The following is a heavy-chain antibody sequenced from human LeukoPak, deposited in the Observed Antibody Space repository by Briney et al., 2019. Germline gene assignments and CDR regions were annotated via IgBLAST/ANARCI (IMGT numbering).Heavy chain of an antibody. V-gene: IGHV3-30*18. D-gene: IGHD6-6*01. J-gene: IGHJ6*02. Sequence: PGGSLRLSCAASGFTFSSYGMHWVRQAPGKGLEWVVVISYDGSNKYYADSVKGRFTISRDNSKNTLYLQMNSLRAEDTAVYYCAKVTAARSYYYYGMDVWGQGTTVTVSS. CDR1: GFTFSSYG. CDR3: AKVTAARSYYYYGMDV. CDR2: ISYDGSNK.